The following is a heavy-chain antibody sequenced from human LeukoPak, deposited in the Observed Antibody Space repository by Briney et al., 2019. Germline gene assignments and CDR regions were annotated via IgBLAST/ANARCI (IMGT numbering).Heavy chain of an antibody. CDR1: GFTFSTYA. J-gene: IGHJ4*02. Sequence: QPGGSLRLSCATSGFTFSTYAMSWVRQAPGKGLEWVSAIGNSGRDTYYADSVKGRFTISRDNSKNTLFLQMNRLRAEDTAVYYCAKVGPPYSRGWSIELDYRGQGTLVTVSS. D-gene: IGHD6-19*01. CDR3: AKVGPPYSRGWSIELDY. V-gene: IGHV3-23*01. CDR2: IGNSGRDT.